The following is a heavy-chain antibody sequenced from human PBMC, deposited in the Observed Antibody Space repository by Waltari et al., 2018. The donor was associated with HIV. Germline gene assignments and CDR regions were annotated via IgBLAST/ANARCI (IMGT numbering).Heavy chain of an antibody. CDR2: INSGGST. Sequence: EVQLVESGGGLIQPGGSLRLSCAASGLTVSTNYMSWVRQAPGRGLGWVSVINSGGSTYYADSVKGRFTISRDESKNTLYLQINSLRAEDTAVYYCAREISHYYDSSGFLPYYFDYWGQGTLVTVSS. V-gene: IGHV3-53*01. D-gene: IGHD3-22*01. CDR3: AREISHYYDSSGFLPYYFDY. J-gene: IGHJ4*02. CDR1: GLTVSTNY.